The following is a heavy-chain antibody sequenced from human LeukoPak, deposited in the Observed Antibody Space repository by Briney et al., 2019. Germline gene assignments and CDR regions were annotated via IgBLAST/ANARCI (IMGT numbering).Heavy chain of an antibody. CDR2: IGGSDTTT. CDR1: GFAFSAYE. D-gene: IGHD6-19*01. V-gene: IGHV3-48*03. CDR3: ALLAVASDFDY. Sequence: GGSLRLSCAASGFAFSAYEMNWVRQAPGKGLEWVSYIGGSDTTTYYADSVEGRFTISRDNARNSLYLQMNSLRAEDTALYYCALLAVASDFDYWGQGALVTVSS. J-gene: IGHJ4*02.